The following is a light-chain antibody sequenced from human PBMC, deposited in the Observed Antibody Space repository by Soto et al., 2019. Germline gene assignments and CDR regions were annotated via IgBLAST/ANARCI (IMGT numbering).Light chain of an antibody. V-gene: IGLV2-14*01. J-gene: IGLJ2*01. CDR1: NSDVGGYNY. Sequence: QSALTQPASVSGSPGQSITISCTGTNSDVGGYNYVSWYQQHPGKAPKLMIYDVSNRPSGVSSRFSGSRSGNTASLTTSGLQAEDEADYYCSSYTSTSTVVFGGGTKLTVL. CDR3: SSYTSTSTVV. CDR2: DVS.